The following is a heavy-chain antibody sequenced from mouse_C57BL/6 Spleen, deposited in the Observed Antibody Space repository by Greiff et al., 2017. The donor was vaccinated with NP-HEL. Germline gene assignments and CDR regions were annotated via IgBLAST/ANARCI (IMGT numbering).Heavy chain of an antibody. Sequence: VQLQQSGPELVKPGASVKISCKASGYAFSSSWMNWVKQRPGKGLEWIGRIYPGDGDTNYNGKFKGKATLTADKSSSTAYMQLSSLTSEDSAVYVCARDYYGPWFAYWGQGTLVTVSA. J-gene: IGHJ3*01. CDR2: IYPGDGDT. CDR3: ARDYYGPWFAY. CDR1: GYAFSSSW. V-gene: IGHV1-82*01. D-gene: IGHD1-1*01.